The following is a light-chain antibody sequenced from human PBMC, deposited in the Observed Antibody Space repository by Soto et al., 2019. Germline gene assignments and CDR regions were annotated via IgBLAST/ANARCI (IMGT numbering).Light chain of an antibody. V-gene: IGKV3-20*01. Sequence: EIVLTQSPGTLSLSPGERATLSCRASQSVSSSYLAWYQQKPGQAPRLLIYGASSRSTGIPDRFSGSGSGPDFTLTISRLEAEDFAVYYCQQYGSSPRVTFGGGTQVEIK. CDR3: QQYGSSPRVT. J-gene: IGKJ4*01. CDR1: QSVSSSY. CDR2: GAS.